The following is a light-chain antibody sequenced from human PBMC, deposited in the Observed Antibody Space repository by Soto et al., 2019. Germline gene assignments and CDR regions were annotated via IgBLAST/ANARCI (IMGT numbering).Light chain of an antibody. Sequence: EIVMTQSPATLFVSPGERATLSCRASQSISSTLAWYQQKPGQAPRLLIYGASTRATGVPGRFSGSGSGTEFTLTISSLQSEDSAVYYCQQYNDWPPLTFGGGTKVEIK. J-gene: IGKJ4*01. CDR1: QSISST. CDR2: GAS. V-gene: IGKV3-15*01. CDR3: QQYNDWPPLT.